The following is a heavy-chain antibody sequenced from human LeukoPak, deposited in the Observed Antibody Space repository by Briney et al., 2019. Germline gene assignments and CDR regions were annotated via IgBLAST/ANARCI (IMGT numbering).Heavy chain of an antibody. J-gene: IGHJ5*02. CDR1: GGSMSSYY. D-gene: IGHD6-13*01. Sequence: SEALSLTCTVSGGSMSSYYWSWIRQPPGKGLEWIGYIYYSGSTNYNPSLKSRVTISVDTSKNQFSLKLSSVTAADTAVYYCAREVVSSSWWGGSEWFDPWGQGTLVTVSS. V-gene: IGHV4-59*01. CDR2: IYYSGST. CDR3: AREVVSSSWWGGSEWFDP.